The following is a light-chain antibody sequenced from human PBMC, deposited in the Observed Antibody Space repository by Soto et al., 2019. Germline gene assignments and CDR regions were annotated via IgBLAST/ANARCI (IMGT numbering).Light chain of an antibody. J-gene: IGLJ2*01. Sequence: QSALIQPPSVSGSPGQSVTISCTGTSSDVGSYDYVSWYQQHPGTVPKPMIYNVNTQPSGVPDGFSGSKSGNTASMTISGLQAEDEADYYCCSYTRSATTVVFGGRTKLTVL. CDR1: SSDVGSYDY. CDR2: NVN. V-gene: IGLV2-11*01. CDR3: CSYTRSATTVV.